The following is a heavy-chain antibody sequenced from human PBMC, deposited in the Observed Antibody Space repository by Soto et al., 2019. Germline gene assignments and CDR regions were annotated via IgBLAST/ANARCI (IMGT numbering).Heavy chain of an antibody. V-gene: IGHV5-51*07. D-gene: IGHD5-18*01. J-gene: IGHJ6*02. Sequence: PGESLKISCKGSGYSFTSYWLGWVHQMPGKGLEWMGIIYPGDSDTRYSPSFQGQVTISADKSISTAYLQWSSLKASDTAMYYCARLVDTAMVCYPYGMAVLRQGTTFT. CDR3: ARLVDTAMVCYPYGMAV. CDR1: GYSFTSYW. CDR2: IYPGDSDT.